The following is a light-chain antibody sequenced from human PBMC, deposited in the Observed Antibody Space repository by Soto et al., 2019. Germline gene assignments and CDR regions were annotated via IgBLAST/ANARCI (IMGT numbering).Light chain of an antibody. CDR1: SSNIGSNT. CDR2: RNN. CDR3: AAWDDSLNGLV. V-gene: IGLV1-44*01. Sequence: QSVLTQPPSASGTPGQRVTISCSGSSSNIGSNTVNWYQQLPGTAPKLLIYRNNQRPSGVPDRFSGSNSGTSASLAISGLQSGDEADYYCAAWDDSLNGLVFGGGTKLTVL. J-gene: IGLJ2*01.